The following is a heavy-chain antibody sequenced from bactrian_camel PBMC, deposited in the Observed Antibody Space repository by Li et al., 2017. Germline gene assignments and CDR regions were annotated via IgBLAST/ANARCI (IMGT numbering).Heavy chain of an antibody. V-gene: IGHV3-2*01. D-gene: IGHD1*01. CDR2: LFPYNNQA. CDR3: AADLTRGCYRSDAEWRLSKEAYSY. CDR1: GYTYRRAC. J-gene: IGHJ4*01. Sequence: HVQLVESGGGLVQAGGALRLSCAASGYTYRRACMGWFRQAPGKGREAVAALFPYNNQAYYPDSVKGRFTISRANATTLYLQINNLKSEDSAMYYCAADLTRGCYRSDAEWRLSKEAYSYWGQGTQVTVS.